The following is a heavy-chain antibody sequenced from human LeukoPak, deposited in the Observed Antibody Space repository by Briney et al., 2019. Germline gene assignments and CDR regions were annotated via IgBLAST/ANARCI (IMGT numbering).Heavy chain of an antibody. CDR2: IYYSGST. CDR1: GGSISSGGYY. J-gene: IGHJ5*02. D-gene: IGHD2-21*02. V-gene: IGHV4-31*03. Sequence: PSQTLSLTCTVSGGSISSGGYYWSWIRQHPGKGLEWIGVIYYSGSTYYNPSLKSRVTISVDTSKNQFSLKLSSVTAADTAVYYCARGPLAYCGGDCYNNWFDPWGQGTLVTVSS. CDR3: ARGPLAYCGGDCYNNWFDP.